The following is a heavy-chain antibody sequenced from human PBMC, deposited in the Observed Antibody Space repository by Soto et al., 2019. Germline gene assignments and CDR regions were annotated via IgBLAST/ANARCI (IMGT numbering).Heavy chain of an antibody. Sequence: SETLSLTCTVSGGSISSGGYYWSWIRQHPGKGLEWIGYIYYSGSTYYNPSLKSRVTISVDTSKNQFSLKLSSVTAADTAVYYCARVLLREQQLVLSFDPWGQGTLVTVSS. D-gene: IGHD6-13*01. J-gene: IGHJ5*02. CDR2: IYYSGST. V-gene: IGHV4-31*03. CDR3: ARVLLREQQLVLSFDP. CDR1: GGSISSGGYY.